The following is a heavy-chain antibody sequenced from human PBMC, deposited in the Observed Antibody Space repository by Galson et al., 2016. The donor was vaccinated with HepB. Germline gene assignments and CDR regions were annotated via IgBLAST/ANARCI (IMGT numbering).Heavy chain of an antibody. D-gene: IGHD4-17*01. CDR2: IYYGGST. V-gene: IGHV4-39*07. CDR1: GGSIISTSNY. CDR3: ARVPVTTGKLHAFDM. J-gene: IGHJ3*02. Sequence: SETLSLTCTVSGGSIISTSNYWGWIRQPPGKGLEWIGAIYYGGSTYYNPSLKSRVTVSLDTSKNQFSLNLTSVTAADTAVFYCARVPVTTGKLHAFDMWGQGTMVTVSS.